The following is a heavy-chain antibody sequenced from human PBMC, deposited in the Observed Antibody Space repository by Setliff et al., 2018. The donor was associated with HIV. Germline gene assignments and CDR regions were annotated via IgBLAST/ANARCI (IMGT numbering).Heavy chain of an antibody. Sequence: QTGGSLRLSCAASGFTFSSYSMNWVRQAPGKGLEWVSYISSSSSTIYYADSVKGRFTISRDNAKNSLYLQMNSLRAEDTAVYYCARDPFGDDYGDSYLEPFDYWGQGTLVTVSS. CDR2: ISSSSSTI. V-gene: IGHV3-48*01. CDR3: ARDPFGDDYGDSYLEPFDY. J-gene: IGHJ4*02. D-gene: IGHD4-17*01. CDR1: GFTFSSYS.